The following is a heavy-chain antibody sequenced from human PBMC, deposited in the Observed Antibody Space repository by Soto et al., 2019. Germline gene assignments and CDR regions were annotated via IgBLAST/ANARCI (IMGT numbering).Heavy chain of an antibody. CDR2: IYYSGST. Sequence: SETLSLTCTVSGGSISSYYWSWIRQPPGKGLEWIGYIYYSGSTNYNPSLKGRVTISVDTSKNQFSLKLSSVTAADTAVYYCASGPRYYYDSSGYYLHFDYWGQGTLVTVSS. CDR3: ASGPRYYYDSSGYYLHFDY. D-gene: IGHD3-22*01. CDR1: GGSISSYY. J-gene: IGHJ4*02. V-gene: IGHV4-59*01.